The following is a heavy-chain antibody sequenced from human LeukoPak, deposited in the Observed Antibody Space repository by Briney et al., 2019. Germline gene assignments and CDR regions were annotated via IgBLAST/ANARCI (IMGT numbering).Heavy chain of an antibody. V-gene: IGHV3-23*01. J-gene: IGHJ4*02. D-gene: IGHD2-2*01. CDR1: GFTFSTYA. Sequence: PGGSLRLSCAASGFTFSTYAMSWVRQAPGKGLEWVSVISGSGGSTYYAGSVKGRFTISRDNSKNTLYLQMSSLRAEDTAVYYCAKTGLYCSSTSCYVSYWGQGTLVTVFS. CDR3: AKTGLYCSSTSCYVSY. CDR2: ISGSGGST.